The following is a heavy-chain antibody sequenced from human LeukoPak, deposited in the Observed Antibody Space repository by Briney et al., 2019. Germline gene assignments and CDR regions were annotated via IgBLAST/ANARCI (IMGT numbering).Heavy chain of an antibody. CDR1: GFTFSSYG. V-gene: IGHV3-30*02. CDR3: AKDGSFGVVITTGPYFDY. D-gene: IGHD3-3*01. J-gene: IGHJ4*02. Sequence: GGSLRLSCAASGFTFSSYGMHWVRQAPGKGLEWVAFIRYDGSNKYYADSVKGRFTISRDNSKNTLYLQMNSLRAEDTAVYYCAKDGSFGVVITTGPYFDYWGQGTLVTVSS. CDR2: IRYDGSNK.